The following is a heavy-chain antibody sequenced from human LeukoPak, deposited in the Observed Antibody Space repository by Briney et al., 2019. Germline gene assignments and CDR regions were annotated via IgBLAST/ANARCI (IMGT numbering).Heavy chain of an antibody. CDR1: GGSIFSYY. V-gene: IGHV4-4*08. CDR3: ARRAYYDSSGYSPPSGYFDL. D-gene: IGHD3-22*01. Sequence: SETLSLTCTVSGGSIFSYYWNWIRQPPGKGLEWIGYIYSNGITNYSPSLRSRGSISIATSKNQFSLRLTSVTAADTAIYYCARRAYYDSSGYSPPSGYFDLWGRGTLVTVSS. J-gene: IGHJ2*01. CDR2: IYSNGIT.